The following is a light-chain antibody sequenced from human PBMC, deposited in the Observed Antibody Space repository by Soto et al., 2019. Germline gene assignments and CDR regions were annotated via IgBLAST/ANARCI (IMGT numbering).Light chain of an antibody. CDR1: SSDVGSYNL. CDR3: CSYAGSSTHV. V-gene: IGLV2-23*02. Sequence: QSVLTQPASVSGSPGQSITISCTGTSSDVGSYNLVSWYQQHPGKAPKLMIYEVSKRPSGVSNRFSGSKSGNTASLTISGLRAEDEADYYCCSYAGSSTHVFRTVTKVTVL. J-gene: IGLJ1*01. CDR2: EVS.